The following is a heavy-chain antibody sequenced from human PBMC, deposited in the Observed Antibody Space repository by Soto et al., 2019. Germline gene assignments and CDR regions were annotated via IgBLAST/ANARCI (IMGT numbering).Heavy chain of an antibody. Sequence: GGSLRLSCAASGFTFSSYWMSWVRQAPGKGLEWVANIKQDGSEKYYVDSVKGRFTISRDNAKNSLYLQMNSLRAEDTAVYYCARDGGDLTTVTTQDNWFDPWGQGTLVTVSS. CDR3: ARDGGDLTTVTTQDNWFDP. CDR1: GFTFSSYW. V-gene: IGHV3-7*01. J-gene: IGHJ5*02. CDR2: IKQDGSEK. D-gene: IGHD4-17*01.